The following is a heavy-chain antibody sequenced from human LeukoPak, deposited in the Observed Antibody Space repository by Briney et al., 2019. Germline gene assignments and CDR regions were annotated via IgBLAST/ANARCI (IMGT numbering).Heavy chain of an antibody. CDR2: INPNSGGT. CDR3: ARAGFPHTPTDGGAY. Sequence: ASVKVSCKASGYTFTGCYIHWVRQAPGQGLEWMGWINPNSGGTNYAQKFQGRVTMTRDTSISTAYMELSRLTSDGTAVYYCARAGFPHTPTDGGAYWGQGTLVTVFS. J-gene: IGHJ4*02. CDR1: GYTFTGCY. D-gene: IGHD5-18*01. V-gene: IGHV1-2*02.